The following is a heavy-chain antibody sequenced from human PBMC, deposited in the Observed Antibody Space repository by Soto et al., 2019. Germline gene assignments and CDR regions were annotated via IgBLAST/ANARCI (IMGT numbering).Heavy chain of an antibody. CDR3: ARAVGDPLYYLDY. CDR2: TDYSGNT. CDR1: SDSISSYY. J-gene: IGHJ4*02. Sequence: QVQLQESGPGLVRPSETLSLTCTVSSDSISSYYWIWIRQSPGKGLEWIGYTDYSGNTNYKPSLMSRVTISGDTSKNLFALRLSSVTAADTAVYYCARAVGDPLYYLDYWGQGTLVTVSS. D-gene: IGHD6-19*01. V-gene: IGHV4-59*08.